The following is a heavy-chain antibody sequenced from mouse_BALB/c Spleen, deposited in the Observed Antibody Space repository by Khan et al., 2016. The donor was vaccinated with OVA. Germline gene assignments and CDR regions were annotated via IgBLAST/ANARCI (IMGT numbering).Heavy chain of an antibody. CDR1: GFSLNTYG. J-gene: IGHJ3*01. Sequence: QVQLKESGPGLVQPSQSLSITCTVSGFSLNTYGIHWIRQSQGKGLEWLGVVRSGGSTDYNGAFISRLNITKDNSKRQVFFKINSLQADDTSIYYCANNSYMDDFTYWGQGTLVTVSA. V-gene: IGHV2-2*01. CDR2: VRSGGST. CDR3: ANNSYMDDFTY. D-gene: IGHD2-14*01.